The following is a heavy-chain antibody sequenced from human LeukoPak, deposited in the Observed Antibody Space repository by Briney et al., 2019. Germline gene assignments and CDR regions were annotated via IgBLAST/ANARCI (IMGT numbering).Heavy chain of an antibody. CDR1: GFTFSSYA. D-gene: IGHD3-3*01. Sequence: GGSLRLSCAASGFTFSSYAMSWVRQAPGKGLEWVSAISGSGGSTYYAGSVKGRFTISRDNSKNTLYLQMNSLRAEDTAVYYCAKYPTPNDFWSGYPYYWGQGTLVTVSS. J-gene: IGHJ4*02. V-gene: IGHV3-23*01. CDR3: AKYPTPNDFWSGYPYY. CDR2: ISGSGGST.